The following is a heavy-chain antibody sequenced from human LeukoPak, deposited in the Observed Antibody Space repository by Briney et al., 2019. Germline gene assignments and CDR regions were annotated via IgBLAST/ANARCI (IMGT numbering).Heavy chain of an antibody. J-gene: IGHJ4*02. D-gene: IGHD3-22*01. CDR3: AKDAARYYYDSSGPQGDY. CDR1: GFTFSSYA. V-gene: IGHV3-23*01. Sequence: PGGSLRLSCAASGFTFSSYAMSWVRQAPGKGLEWVSAISGSGGSTYYADSVKGRSTISRDNSKNTLYLQMNSLRAEDTAVYYCAKDAARYYYDSSGPQGDYWGQGTLVTVSS. CDR2: ISGSGGST.